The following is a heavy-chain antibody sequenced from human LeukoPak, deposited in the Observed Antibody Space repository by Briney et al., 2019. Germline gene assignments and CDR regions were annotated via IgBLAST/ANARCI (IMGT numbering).Heavy chain of an antibody. CDR2: IYYSGST. V-gene: IGHV4-39*01. D-gene: IGHD1-26*01. J-gene: IGHJ4*02. Sequence: SETLSLTCTVSGGSISSSSYYWGWIRQPPGKGLEWIGSIYYSGSTYYNPSLKSRVTISVDTSKNQFSLKLSSVTAADTAVYYCARQTSGSHGDYFDYWGQGTLVTVSS. CDR1: GGSISSSSYY. CDR3: ARQTSGSHGDYFDY.